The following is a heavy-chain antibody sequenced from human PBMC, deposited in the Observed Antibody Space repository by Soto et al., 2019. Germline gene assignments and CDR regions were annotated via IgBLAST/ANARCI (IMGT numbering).Heavy chain of an antibody. CDR2: LTRSGTT. D-gene: IGHD3-10*01. J-gene: IGHJ5*02. CDR3: GREFSPGSPNYDL. V-gene: IGHV3-23*01. Sequence: EVQLLESAGGLVQPGGSLRLSCAASGFTFSSYAMGWVRQAPGKGLEWVSTLTRSGTTHYAESVRGRFNISRDNSKNTWYRQMDAVRAEDTAVYFCGREFSPGSPNYDLLGLGNLVTLSS. CDR1: GFTFSSYA.